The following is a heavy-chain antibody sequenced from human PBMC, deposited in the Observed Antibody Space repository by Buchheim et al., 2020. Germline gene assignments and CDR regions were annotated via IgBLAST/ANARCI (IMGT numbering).Heavy chain of an antibody. V-gene: IGHV3-48*04. CDR3: ARDSGTTPNYYYYYGMDV. D-gene: IGHD1-7*01. CDR2: ISSSSSTI. CDR1: GFTFSSYS. Sequence: EVQLVESGGGLVQPGGSLRLSCAASGFTFSSYSMNWVRQAPGKGLEWVSYISSSSSTIYYADSVKGRFTISRDNAKKSLYLQMNSLRAEDTAVYYCARDSGTTPNYYYYYGMDVWGQGT. J-gene: IGHJ6*02.